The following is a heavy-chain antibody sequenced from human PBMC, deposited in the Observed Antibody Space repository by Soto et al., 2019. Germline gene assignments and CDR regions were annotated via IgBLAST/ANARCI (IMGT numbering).Heavy chain of an antibody. Sequence: SETLSLTCTVSGGSISSGDYYWSWIRQPPGKGVEWIGYIYYSASTYYNPSLKSRVTISIDTSKNQFSLKLSSVTAADTAVYYCDRGLRCIQLWHRGPAGFDPWGQGTLVTVSS. CDR1: GGSISSGDYY. J-gene: IGHJ5*02. CDR3: DRGLRCIQLWHRGPAGFDP. D-gene: IGHD5-18*01. V-gene: IGHV4-30-4*01. CDR2: IYYSAST.